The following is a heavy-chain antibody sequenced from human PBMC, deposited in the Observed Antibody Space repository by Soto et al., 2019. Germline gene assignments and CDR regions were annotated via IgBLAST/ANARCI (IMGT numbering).Heavy chain of an antibody. CDR1: GYTFTTYA. J-gene: IGHJ4*02. D-gene: IGHD6-6*01. Sequence: QVQLVQSGAEVKKPGASVKVSCKASGYTFTTYAISWVRQAPGQGLEWMGRISTYNGNTKYAQKLQGRVTMTTDTSTSTAYMELRSLRSDDTAVYYCERDPQYSTSSQVFDSWGQGTLVNVSS. CDR2: ISTYNGNT. V-gene: IGHV1-18*01. CDR3: ERDPQYSTSSQVFDS.